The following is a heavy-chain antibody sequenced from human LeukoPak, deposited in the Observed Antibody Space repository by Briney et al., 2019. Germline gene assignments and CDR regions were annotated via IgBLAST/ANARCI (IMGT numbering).Heavy chain of an antibody. CDR3: VAHYYMDV. Sequence: ASVKVSCTASGYTFTSDGINWGRRATGQRLEWMGWMNPNSGNTGYAQKFQGRVTMTRNTSISTAYMELSSLRSEDTAVYYCVAHYYMDVWGKGTTVTVSS. CDR2: MNPNSGNT. D-gene: IGHD5-12*01. V-gene: IGHV1-8*01. J-gene: IGHJ6*03. CDR1: GYTFTSDG.